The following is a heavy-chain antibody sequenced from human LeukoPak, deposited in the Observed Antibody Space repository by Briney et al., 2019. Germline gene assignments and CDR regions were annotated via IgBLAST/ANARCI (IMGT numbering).Heavy chain of an antibody. D-gene: IGHD4-17*01. CDR3: AKDDGLYGDYYYMDV. J-gene: IGHJ6*03. CDR2: ISYDASNK. Sequence: GGSLRLSCAASGFTFTTYAMHWVRQAPGKGLEWVAFISYDASNKYYADSVKGRFTISRDNSKNSLYLQMNSLRAEDTALYYCAKDDGLYGDYYYMDVWGKGTTVTVSS. V-gene: IGHV3-30*04. CDR1: GFTFTTYA.